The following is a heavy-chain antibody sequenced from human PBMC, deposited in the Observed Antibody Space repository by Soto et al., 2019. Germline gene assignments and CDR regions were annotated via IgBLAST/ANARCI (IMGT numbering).Heavy chain of an antibody. CDR1: GGTFSSYA. V-gene: IGHV1-69*01. J-gene: IGHJ4*02. CDR3: ARAGDYGDSFDY. Sequence: QVQLVQSGAEVKKPGSSVKVSCQASGGTFSSYAISWVRQAPGQGLEWMGGISPICGTANYAQKFQGSVTISADESTSTAYMELSSLRSEETAVYYCARAGDYGDSFDYWGQGTLVTVSS. D-gene: IGHD4-17*01. CDR2: ISPICGTA.